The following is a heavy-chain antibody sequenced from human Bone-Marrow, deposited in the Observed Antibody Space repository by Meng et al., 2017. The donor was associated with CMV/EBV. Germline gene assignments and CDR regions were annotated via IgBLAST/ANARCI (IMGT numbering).Heavy chain of an antibody. V-gene: IGHV1-46*01. D-gene: IGHD1-26*01. J-gene: IGHJ1*01. Sequence: KSSGYTLTSCYMQRVRPAPGPGLEWMGLINPSGGSTSYAQTFPGRVTMTRDTSTSTVYMALRSLRSEDTAVYYCARASTIKNWELLGYWGQGTLVTVSS. CDR1: GYTLTSCY. CDR3: ARASTIKNWELLGY. CDR2: INPSGGST.